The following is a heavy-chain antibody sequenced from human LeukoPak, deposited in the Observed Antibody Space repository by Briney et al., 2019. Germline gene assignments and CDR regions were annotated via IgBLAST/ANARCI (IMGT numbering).Heavy chain of an antibody. D-gene: IGHD5-12*01. V-gene: IGHV4-38-2*02. CDR2: IYHSGST. Sequence: SETLSLTCTVSGYSISSGYYWGWIRQPPGKGLEWIGSIYHSGSTYYNPSLKSRVTISVDTSKNQFSLKLSSVTAADTAVYYCARDRLRLSWYWFDPWGQGTLVTVSS. CDR1: GYSISSGYY. CDR3: ARDRLRLSWYWFDP. J-gene: IGHJ5*02.